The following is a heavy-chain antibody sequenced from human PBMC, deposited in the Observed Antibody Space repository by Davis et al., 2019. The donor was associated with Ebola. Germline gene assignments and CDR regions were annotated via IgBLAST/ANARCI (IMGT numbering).Heavy chain of an antibody. Sequence: GESLKISCAASGISFSNYGMFWVRQAPGKVMEWVAVISPDGSDKNYADSGKGRFTISRDNSKNTLYLQMSSLRAEDTAVYYCVKAYNYDSSGYPNYGMDVWGQGTTVTVSS. CDR2: ISPDGSDK. CDR3: VKAYNYDSSGYPNYGMDV. D-gene: IGHD3-22*01. J-gene: IGHJ6*02. V-gene: IGHV3-30*18. CDR1: GISFSNYG.